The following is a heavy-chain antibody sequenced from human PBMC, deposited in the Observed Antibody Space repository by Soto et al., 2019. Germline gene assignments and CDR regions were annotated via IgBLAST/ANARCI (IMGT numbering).Heavy chain of an antibody. J-gene: IGHJ3*02. CDR1: GFTFSDYY. D-gene: IGHD2-2*01. Sequence: QVQLVESGGGLVKPGGSLRLSCAASGFTFSDYYMSWIRQAPGKGLEWVSYISSSGSTIYYAGSVKGRFTISRDNAKNSLYLQMNSLRAEDTAVYYCARGRYCSSTSCLAGAFDIWGQGTMVTVSS. V-gene: IGHV3-11*01. CDR3: ARGRYCSSTSCLAGAFDI. CDR2: ISSSGSTI.